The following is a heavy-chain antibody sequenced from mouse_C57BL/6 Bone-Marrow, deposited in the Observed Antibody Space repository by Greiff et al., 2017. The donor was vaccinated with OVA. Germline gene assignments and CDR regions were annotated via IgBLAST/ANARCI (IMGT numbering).Heavy chain of an antibody. V-gene: IGHV1-81*01. J-gene: IGHJ1*03. CDR2: IYPRSGNT. CDR1: GYTFTSYG. Sequence: QVQLQQSGAELARPGASVKLSCKASGYTFTSYGISWVKQRTGQGLEWIGEIYPRSGNTFYNEKFKGQATLTADKSSSTAYMELRSLTSEDSAVYFCARRDYDWYFDVWGTGTTVTVSS. CDR3: ARRDYDWYFDV. D-gene: IGHD2-4*01.